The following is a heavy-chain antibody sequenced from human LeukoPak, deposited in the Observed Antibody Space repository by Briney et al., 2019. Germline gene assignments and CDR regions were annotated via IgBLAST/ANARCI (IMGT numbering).Heavy chain of an antibody. V-gene: IGHV3-7*03. D-gene: IGHD3-10*01. CDR1: GFTFSSYW. Sequence: GGSLRLSCAASGFTFSSYWMSWVRQAPGKGLERVANIKQDGSEKYYVGSVKGRFTISRDNAKNSLFLQMNSLRAEDTAVYHCATHYSGSYYQWGQGTLVTVSS. J-gene: IGHJ4*02. CDR2: IKQDGSEK. CDR3: ATHYSGSYYQ.